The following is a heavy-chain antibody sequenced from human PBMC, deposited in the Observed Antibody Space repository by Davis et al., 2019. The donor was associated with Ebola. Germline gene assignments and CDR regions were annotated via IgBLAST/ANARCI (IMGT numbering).Heavy chain of an antibody. D-gene: IGHD2-2*01. V-gene: IGHV4-34*01. CDR3: ARSIIEVPAALGF. CDR2: LNHSGNI. CDR1: GGSLSGHF. J-gene: IGHJ3*01. Sequence: SETLSLTCPVSGGSLSGHFCSWLRQSPGKGPEWIAELNHSGNIHYNGALEARATIPVDTSKNHVSLKLTSVTAADTAVYYCARSIIEVPAALGFWGQGTMVTIS.